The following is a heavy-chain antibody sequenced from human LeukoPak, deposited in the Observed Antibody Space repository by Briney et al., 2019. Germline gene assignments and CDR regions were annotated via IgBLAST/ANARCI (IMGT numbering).Heavy chain of an antibody. J-gene: IGHJ4*02. CDR2: INYSGNT. Sequence: SETLSLTCTVSGGSISSSTYYWAWVRQPPGKGLEWIGSINYSGNTYYKSSLKSRVTISVDTSKNQISLKLTSVTAADTAVYYCTRLTVGTTWGNYFDYWGQGTVVTVSS. D-gene: IGHD1-26*01. CDR3: TRLTVGTTWGNYFDY. CDR1: GGSISSSTYY. V-gene: IGHV4-39*01.